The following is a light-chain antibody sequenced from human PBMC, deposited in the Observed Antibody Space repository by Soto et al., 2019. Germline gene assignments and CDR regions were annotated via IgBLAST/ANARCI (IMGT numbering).Light chain of an antibody. CDR2: GTT. J-gene: IGKJ1*01. Sequence: EIVLTQSPGTLSLSPGERATLSCRASQSVSSNYLAWYQQKPGQALRLLIYGTTSRANGIPDRFSGSGSGTDFTLTISRLEPEDFAIYYCQQYNNLPPTFGQGTKVDIK. V-gene: IGKV3-20*01. CDR1: QSVSSNY. CDR3: QQYNNLPPT.